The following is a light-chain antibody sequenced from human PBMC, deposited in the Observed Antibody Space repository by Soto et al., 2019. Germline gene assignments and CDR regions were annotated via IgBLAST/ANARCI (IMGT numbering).Light chain of an antibody. CDR2: EGS. V-gene: IGLV2-23*03. J-gene: IGLJ1*01. CDR1: SSDVGSYNL. CDR3: CSFAGSNTFV. Sequence: QSVLTQPASVSGSPGQLITLSCTGTSSDVGSYNLVSWYQQHPGKAPKLMIYEGSKRPSGVSNRFSGSRSGNTASLTISGLQAEDEADYYCCSFAGSNTFVFGNGTKVTV.